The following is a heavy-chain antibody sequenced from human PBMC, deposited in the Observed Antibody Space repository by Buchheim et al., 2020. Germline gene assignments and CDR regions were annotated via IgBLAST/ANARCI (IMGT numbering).Heavy chain of an antibody. V-gene: IGHV5-51*01. J-gene: IGHJ4*02. CDR2: IYPRDSDT. CDR3: ARHGSYKWGFFDS. CDR1: GYSFTNYW. D-gene: IGHD1-20*01. Sequence: EVQLVQSRAEVKKPGESLTISCEASGYSFTNYWVGWVRQMPGKGLEWMGGIYPRDSDTRYGPSFEGHVTFSADRSIKTAYLRWSSLKASDTAVYFCARHGSYKWGFFDSWGPGT.